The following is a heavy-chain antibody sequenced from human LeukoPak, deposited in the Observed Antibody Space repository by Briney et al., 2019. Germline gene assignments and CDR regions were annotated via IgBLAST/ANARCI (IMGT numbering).Heavy chain of an antibody. Sequence: ASVKVSCKASGYTFTDYYVHWVRQAPGQGLEWMGLINPNSGDTNYAQKFQGRVTMIRDTSINTAYMELSRLRSDDTAVYYCARMYYYGSGTYYGDYWGQGTLVTVSS. CDR2: INPNSGDT. J-gene: IGHJ4*02. CDR1: GYTFTDYY. V-gene: IGHV1-2*02. CDR3: ARMYYYGSGTYYGDY. D-gene: IGHD3-10*01.